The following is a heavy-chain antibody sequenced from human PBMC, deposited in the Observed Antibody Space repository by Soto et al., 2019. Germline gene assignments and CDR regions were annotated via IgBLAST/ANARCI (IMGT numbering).Heavy chain of an antibody. D-gene: IGHD3-22*01. CDR3: ARDKTDTYYYDSSGYGFDY. J-gene: IGHJ4*02. CDR2: ISAYNGNT. Sequence: QVQLVQSGAEVKKPGASVKVSCKASGYTFTSYGISWVRQAPGQGLEWMGWISAYNGNTNYAQKLQGRVTMTTDTSTSTAYMERRSLRSDDTAVYYCARDKTDTYYYDSSGYGFDYWGQGTLVTVSS. CDR1: GYTFTSYG. V-gene: IGHV1-18*01.